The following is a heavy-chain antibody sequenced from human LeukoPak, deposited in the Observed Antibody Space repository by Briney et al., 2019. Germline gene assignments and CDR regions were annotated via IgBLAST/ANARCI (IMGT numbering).Heavy chain of an antibody. CDR3: AREKITMVGYYGMDV. V-gene: IGHV4-30-4*01. CDR1: GGSISSGDYY. Sequence: PSQTLSLTCTVSGGSISSGDYYWSWLRQPPGKGLEWIGYIYYSGSTYYNPSLKSRVTVSVDTSKNQFSLKLSPVTAADTAVYYCAREKITMVGYYGMDVWGQATTVTVSS. CDR2: IYYSGST. D-gene: IGHD3-10*01. J-gene: IGHJ6*02.